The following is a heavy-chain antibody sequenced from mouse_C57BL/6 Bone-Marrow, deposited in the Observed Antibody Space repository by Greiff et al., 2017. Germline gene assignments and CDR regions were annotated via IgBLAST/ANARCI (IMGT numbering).Heavy chain of an antibody. CDR2: IYPGSGST. D-gene: IGHD2-4*01. CDR3: ARDDYVDWYFDV. Sequence: QVQLQQSGAELVKPGASVKMSCKASGYTFTSYWITWVKQRPGQGLKWIGDIYPGSGSTNYNEKFKSKATLTVATSSSTAYMQLSSLTSEDSAVYYCARDDYVDWYFDVWGRGTTVTVSS. V-gene: IGHV1-55*01. J-gene: IGHJ1*03. CDR1: GYTFTSYW.